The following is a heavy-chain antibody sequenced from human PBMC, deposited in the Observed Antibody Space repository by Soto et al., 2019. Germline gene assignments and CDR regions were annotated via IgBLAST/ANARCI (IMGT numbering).Heavy chain of an antibody. J-gene: IGHJ5*02. D-gene: IGHD6-19*01. V-gene: IGHV1-18*01. CDR3: ARVLQWLPTRWFDP. CDR2: ISAYNGNT. Sequence: ASVKVSCXASCYTFTSYGISWVRQAPGQGLEWMGGISAYNGNTNYAQKLQGRATMTTDTSTSTAYMELRSLRSDDTAVYYCARVLQWLPTRWFDPWGQGTLVTVSS. CDR1: CYTFTSYG.